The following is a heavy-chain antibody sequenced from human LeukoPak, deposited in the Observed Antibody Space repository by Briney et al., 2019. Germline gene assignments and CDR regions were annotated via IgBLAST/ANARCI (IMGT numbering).Heavy chain of an antibody. CDR3: ARIVFPGEEVAYFDY. CDR2: IKQDGSEK. D-gene: IGHD3-10*01. V-gene: IGHV3-7*02. Sequence: GGSLRLSCAASGFTFNSYWMTWVRQAPGKGLEWVASIKQDGSEKYYVDSVKGQFTISRDNAKNSLYLQMNSLRAEDTAVYYCARIVFPGEEVAYFDYWGQGTLVTVSS. CDR1: GFTFNSYW. J-gene: IGHJ4*02.